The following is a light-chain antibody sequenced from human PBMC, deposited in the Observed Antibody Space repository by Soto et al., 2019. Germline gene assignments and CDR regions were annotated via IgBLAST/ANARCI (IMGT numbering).Light chain of an antibody. CDR1: QTINTY. J-gene: IGKJ2*02. V-gene: IGKV1-39*01. CDR2: AAS. Sequence: DIQMTQSPSSQSASVGDRVTITCRASQTINTYLNWYQKKPGKAPKLLIYAASSLQSGVPSRFSGSGSGTDFTLTISNVQPEDFATYYCQQSYNTPPCTFGQGTKLEMK. CDR3: QQSYNTPPCT.